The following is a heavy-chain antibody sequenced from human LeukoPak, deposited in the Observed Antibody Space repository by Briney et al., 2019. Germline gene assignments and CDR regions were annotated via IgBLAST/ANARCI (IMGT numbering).Heavy chain of an antibody. CDR3: ARGVAAGYDY. CDR2: ISGYNGNT. CDR1: GYNFATSG. J-gene: IGHJ4*02. V-gene: IGHV1-18*01. Sequence: GASVKVSCKAYGYNFATSGIGWVRQAPGQGLEWLGWISGYNGNTKSAPKLQGRVTMTRNTSITTAYMELSSLRSDDTAIYYCARGVAAGYDYWGQGTLVTVSS. D-gene: IGHD6-13*01.